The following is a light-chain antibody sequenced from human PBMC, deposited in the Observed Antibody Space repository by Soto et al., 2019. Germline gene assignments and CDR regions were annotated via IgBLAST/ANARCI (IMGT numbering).Light chain of an antibody. CDR1: QSLLYRPYNKDL. CDR2: WAS. V-gene: IGKV4-1*01. J-gene: IGKJ1*01. Sequence: DIVITHFPDSLSGSLGERATINCKSSQSLLYRPYNKDLLDWYQQKPGQPPKLIIYWASTRESGVPDRFSGSGSGTEFTLTINSLQAEDVAVYYCQTYLDFPRTFGQGTKVDIK. CDR3: QTYLDFPRT.